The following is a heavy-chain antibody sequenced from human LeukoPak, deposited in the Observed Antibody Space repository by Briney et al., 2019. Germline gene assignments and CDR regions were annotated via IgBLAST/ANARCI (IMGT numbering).Heavy chain of an antibody. CDR3: ARDGYYDSSGYNRDAFDI. CDR1: GGSIASYY. V-gene: IGHV4-59*01. D-gene: IGHD3-22*01. J-gene: IGHJ3*02. Sequence: KPSETLSLTCTVSGGSIASYYWSWIRQPPGKGLESIGYIYYSGSTNYNPSLKNRVTISVDTSKNQVSLKLSSVTAADTAVYYCARDGYYDSSGYNRDAFDIWGQGTMVTVSS. CDR2: IYYSGST.